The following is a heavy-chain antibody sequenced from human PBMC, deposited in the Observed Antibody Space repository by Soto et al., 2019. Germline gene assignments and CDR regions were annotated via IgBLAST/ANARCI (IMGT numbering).Heavy chain of an antibody. J-gene: IGHJ3*02. CDR3: AREGPDYYDSNGPTIHDAFDI. CDR1: GYTFTSYG. D-gene: IGHD3-22*01. V-gene: IGHV1-18*01. Sequence: ASVKVSCKASGYTFTSYGISWARQAPGQGLEWMGWISAYNGNTNYAQKLQGRVIMTTDTSTRTAYMELRSLRSDDTAVYYCAREGPDYYDSNGPTIHDAFDIWGQGTMVTVSS. CDR2: ISAYNGNT.